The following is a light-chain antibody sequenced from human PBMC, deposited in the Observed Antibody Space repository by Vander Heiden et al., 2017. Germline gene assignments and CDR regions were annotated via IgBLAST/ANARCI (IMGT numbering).Light chain of an antibody. V-gene: IGKV1D-13*01. CDR3: QQVNNYPLT. Sequence: AIQLTQSPSSLSASVGDRVTITCRASQGIRSALAWYQQKPGKAPNLLIYDAATLEIGVPSRFSGSGSGTDFTLTISSLQPEDFATYYCQQVNNYPLTFGHGTKVDIK. CDR2: DAA. J-gene: IGKJ3*01. CDR1: QGIRSA.